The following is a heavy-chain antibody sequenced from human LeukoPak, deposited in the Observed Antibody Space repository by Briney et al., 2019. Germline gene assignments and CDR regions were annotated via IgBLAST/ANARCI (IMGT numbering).Heavy chain of an antibody. D-gene: IGHD4-11*01. Sequence: PGGSLRLSCAASGFTFSSYSMNWVRQAPGKGLEWISYISDSSATIYYADSVKGRFTISRDNAENSLYLQMNSLRAEDTAVYFCAADFTVTIYAFDMWGQGTMVTVSS. CDR2: ISDSSATI. CDR1: GFTFSSYS. J-gene: IGHJ3*02. CDR3: AADFTVTIYAFDM. V-gene: IGHV3-48*04.